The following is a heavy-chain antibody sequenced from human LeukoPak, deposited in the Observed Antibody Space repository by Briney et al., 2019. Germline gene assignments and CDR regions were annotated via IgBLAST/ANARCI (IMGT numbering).Heavy chain of an antibody. CDR2: ISSNGGST. D-gene: IGHD3-10*01. V-gene: IGHV3-64*01. CDR3: AKERGSFDY. J-gene: IGHJ4*02. Sequence: GGSLRLSCAASGFTFSSYAMHWVRQAPGKGLEYVSAISSNGGSTYYANSVKGRFTISRDNSKNTLYLQMNSLRAEDTAVYYCAKERGSFDYWGQGTLVTVSS. CDR1: GFTFSSYA.